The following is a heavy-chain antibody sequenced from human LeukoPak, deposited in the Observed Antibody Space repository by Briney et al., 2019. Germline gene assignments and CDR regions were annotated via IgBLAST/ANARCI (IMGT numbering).Heavy chain of an antibody. Sequence: SETLSLTCTVSGGSISSYYWSWIRQPPGKGLEWIGYIYDSGSTNYNPSLKSRVTISVDTSKNQFSLKLSSVTAADTAVYYCARPSYYGDYGRDAFDIWGQGTMVTVSS. CDR1: GGSISSYY. CDR2: IYDSGST. CDR3: ARPSYYGDYGRDAFDI. V-gene: IGHV4-59*12. J-gene: IGHJ3*02. D-gene: IGHD4-17*01.